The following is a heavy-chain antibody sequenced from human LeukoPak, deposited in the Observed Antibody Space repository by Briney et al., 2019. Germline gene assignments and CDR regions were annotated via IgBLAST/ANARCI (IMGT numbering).Heavy chain of an antibody. Sequence: GGSLRLSCAASGFTFSSYGMHWVRQAPGKGLEWVAVISYDGSNKYYADSVKGRFTISRDSSKNTLYLQINSLRAEDTAVYYCVKGREAYSGSYTPFDSWGQGTRVTVSS. V-gene: IGHV3-30*18. D-gene: IGHD1-26*01. CDR2: ISYDGSNK. CDR1: GFTFSSYG. CDR3: VKGREAYSGSYTPFDS. J-gene: IGHJ4*02.